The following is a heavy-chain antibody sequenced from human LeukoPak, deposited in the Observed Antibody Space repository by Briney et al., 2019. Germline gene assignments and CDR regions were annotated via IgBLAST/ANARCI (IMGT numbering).Heavy chain of an antibody. J-gene: IGHJ3*02. D-gene: IGHD3-10*01. CDR1: RFTFSSYS. CDR3: ARSDGYGLVGI. Sequence: GGSLRLSCAASRFTFSSYSMNWVRQAPGKGLEWVSSISSSGSYIYYADSVKGRFTISRDNAKNSLYLQMNSLRAEDTAVYYCARSDGYGLVGIWGQGTMVTVSS. CDR2: ISSSGSYI. V-gene: IGHV3-21*04.